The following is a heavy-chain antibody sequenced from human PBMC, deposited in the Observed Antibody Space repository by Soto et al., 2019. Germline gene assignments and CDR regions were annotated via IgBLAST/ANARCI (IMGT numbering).Heavy chain of an antibody. CDR3: ARQTDDSYTFNAFDI. Sequence: SATLSLTCPIPGGSIRSNFSYWGWIRQPPGKGLQWIGNIYYRGSTNYNPSLKSPVTISVDTSKNQFSLKLSSVTATDTAVYYCARQTDDSYTFNAFDIWGQGTMVS. J-gene: IGHJ3*02. CDR2: IYYRGST. D-gene: IGHD3-16*01. CDR1: GGSIRSNFSY. V-gene: IGHV4-39*01.